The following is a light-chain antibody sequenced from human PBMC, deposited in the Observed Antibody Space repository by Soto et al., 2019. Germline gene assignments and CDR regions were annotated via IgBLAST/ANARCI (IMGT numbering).Light chain of an antibody. J-gene: IGLJ2*01. V-gene: IGLV4-69*01. CDR3: QTWGTGPYVV. CDR2: LNSDGSH. CDR1: SGHSSYA. Sequence: QLVLTKSPSASASLGASVKLTCTLSSGHSSYAIAWHQQQPEKGPRYLMKLNSDGSHSKGDGIPDRFSGSSSGAERYLTISSLQSEDEADYYCQTWGTGPYVVFGGGTKLTVL.